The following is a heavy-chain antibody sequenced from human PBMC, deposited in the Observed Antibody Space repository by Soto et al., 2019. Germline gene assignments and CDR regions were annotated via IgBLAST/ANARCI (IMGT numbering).Heavy chain of an antibody. CDR3: ARVPRGSRYFYYLDV. J-gene: IGHJ6*03. CDR2: MNLNGGNT. D-gene: IGHD3-16*01. V-gene: IGHV1-8*01. Sequence: QVQLVQSGAEVKKPGASVKVSCKASGDTFTGDEITWVRQATGQGLEWMGWMNLNGGNTGYAQTFQGRVSMTGNPSISTAYMELSSLRSEDTAVYYCARVPRGSRYFYYLDVWGKGTRVIVSS. CDR1: GDTFTGDE.